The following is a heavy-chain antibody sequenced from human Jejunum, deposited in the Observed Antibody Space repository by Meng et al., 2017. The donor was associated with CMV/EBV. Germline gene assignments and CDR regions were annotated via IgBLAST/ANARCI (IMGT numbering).Heavy chain of an antibody. J-gene: IGHJ5*02. CDR1: GFTFNTYS. CDR2: ITSGNGYI. Sequence: LSCAASGFTFNTYSMTWVRQAPGKVLEWVSSITSGNGYIFYADSVKGPFTLSTYPAPQSLSLPLPSLTAAHTSVYYCATDSLLSSCPTWGQGTLVTVSS. CDR3: ATDSLLSSCPT. V-gene: IGHV3-21*01.